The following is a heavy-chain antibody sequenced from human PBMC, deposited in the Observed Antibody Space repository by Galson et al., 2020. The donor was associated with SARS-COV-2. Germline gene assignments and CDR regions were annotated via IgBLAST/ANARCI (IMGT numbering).Heavy chain of an antibody. CDR2: IYYSGST. V-gene: IGHV4-30-4*07. J-gene: IGHJ4*02. CDR1: GGSISSGGYS. CDR3: ARGPPYSSPSFDY. Sequence: LSLTCAVSGGSISSGGYSWSWIRQPPGKGLEWIGYIYYSGSTYYNPSLKSRVTISVDTSKNQFSLKLSSVTAADTAVYYCARGPPYSSPSFDYWGQGTLVTVSS. D-gene: IGHD5-18*01.